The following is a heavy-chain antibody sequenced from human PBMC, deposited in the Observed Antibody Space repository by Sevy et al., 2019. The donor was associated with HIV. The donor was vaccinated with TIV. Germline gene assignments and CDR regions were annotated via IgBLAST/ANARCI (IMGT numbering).Heavy chain of an antibody. CDR1: GFTFSSYS. Sequence: GGSLRLSCAASGFTFSSYSMNWVRHAPGKGLEWVSSISSSSSYIYYADSVKGRFTISRDNAKNSLYLQMNSLRAEDTAVYYCARDQDIVVVPAVLDVWGKGTTVTVSS. V-gene: IGHV3-21*01. CDR3: ARDQDIVVVPAVLDV. J-gene: IGHJ6*04. D-gene: IGHD2-2*01. CDR2: ISSSSSYI.